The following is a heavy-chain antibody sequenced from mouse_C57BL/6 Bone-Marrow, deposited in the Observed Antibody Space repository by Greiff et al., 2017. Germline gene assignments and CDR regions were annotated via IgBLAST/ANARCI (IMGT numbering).Heavy chain of an antibody. V-gene: IGHV6-3*01. CDR3: TGPAQATFSYAMDY. D-gene: IGHD3-2*02. Sequence: EVHLVESGGGLVQPGGSMKLSCVASGFTFSNYWMNWVRQSPEKGLEWVAQIRLKSDNYATHYAESVKVRFTISRDDSKSSVYLQMNNLRAEDTGIYSCTGPAQATFSYAMDYWGQGTSVTVSS. CDR1: GFTFSNYW. CDR2: IRLKSDNYAT. J-gene: IGHJ4*01.